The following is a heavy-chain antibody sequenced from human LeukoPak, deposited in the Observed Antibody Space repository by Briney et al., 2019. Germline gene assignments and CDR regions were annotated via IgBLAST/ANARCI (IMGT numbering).Heavy chain of an antibody. CDR1: GGTFSSYA. J-gene: IGHJ6*02. Sequence: ASVKVSCKASGGTFSSYAISWVRQAPGQGLEWMGGIIPIFGTANYAQKFQGRVTITADESTSTAYMELSSLRSEDTAVYYCARDYPHYYGSGRRASLYYYGLDVWGQGTTVTVSS. V-gene: IGHV1-69*01. CDR2: IIPIFGTA. CDR3: ARDYPHYYGSGRRASLYYYGLDV. D-gene: IGHD3-10*01.